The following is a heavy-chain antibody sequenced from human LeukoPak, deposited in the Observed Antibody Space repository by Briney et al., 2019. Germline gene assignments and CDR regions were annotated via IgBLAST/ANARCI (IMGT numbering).Heavy chain of an antibody. CDR1: GFNVISSY. V-gene: IGHV3-48*02. J-gene: IGHJ5*02. CDR3: ARGRTSLIWFDP. Sequence: PGGSLRLSCAASGFNVISSYMNWVRQAPGKGLEWVSFISDISSTIYYADSVKGRFTISRDNAKNSLYLQMNSLRDEDTAVYYCARGRTSLIWFDPWGQGTLVTVSS. CDR2: ISDISSTI.